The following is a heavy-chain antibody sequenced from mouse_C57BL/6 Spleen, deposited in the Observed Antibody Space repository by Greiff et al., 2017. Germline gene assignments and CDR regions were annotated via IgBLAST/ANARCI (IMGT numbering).Heavy chain of an antibody. J-gene: IGHJ3*01. CDR3: ARLETAQATRPWFAY. CDR1: GYSFTDYN. D-gene: IGHD3-2*02. Sequence: EVQLQQSGPELVKPGASVKISCKASGYSFTDYNMNWVKQSNGKSLEWIGVINPNYGTTSYNQKFKGKATLTVDQSSSTAYMQLSSLTSEDSAVYYCARLETAQATRPWFAYWGQGTLVTVSA. CDR2: INPNYGTT. V-gene: IGHV1-39*01.